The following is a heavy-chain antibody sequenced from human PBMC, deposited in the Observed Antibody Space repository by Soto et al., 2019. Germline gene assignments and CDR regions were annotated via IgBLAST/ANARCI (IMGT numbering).Heavy chain of an antibody. V-gene: IGHV3-30*09. Sequence: AGGSLRLSCAASGFTFSSYAMNWVRQAPGKGPERVAVISYDGSNKYYADSVKGRFAISRDNSKNTLYLQMNSLRAEDTAVYYRATGVAGITSWRLYWAQGTLV. CDR3: ATGVAGITSWRLY. CDR2: ISYDGSNK. CDR1: GFTFSSYA. J-gene: IGHJ4*02.